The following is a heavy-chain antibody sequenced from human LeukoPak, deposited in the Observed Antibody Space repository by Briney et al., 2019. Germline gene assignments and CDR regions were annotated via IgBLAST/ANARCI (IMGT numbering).Heavy chain of an antibody. CDR2: IWYDASDR. CDR3: VRGVGVSRSNYFDP. CDR1: GFTFSSYG. V-gene: IGHV3-33*01. J-gene: IGHJ5*02. Sequence: PGRSLRLSCAASGFTFSSYGMHWVRQAPGKGLEWVAVIWYDASDRYYADSVKGRFTISRDNSKNTLFLQMNSLRDDDTAVYYCVRGVGVSRSNYFDPWGQGTLVVVSS. D-gene: IGHD5-24*01.